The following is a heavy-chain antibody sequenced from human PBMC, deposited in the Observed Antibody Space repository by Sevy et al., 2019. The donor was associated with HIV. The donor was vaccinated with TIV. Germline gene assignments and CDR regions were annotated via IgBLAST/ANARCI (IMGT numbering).Heavy chain of an antibody. V-gene: IGHV3-11*06. CDR1: GFTFSDYY. D-gene: IGHD2-15*01. CDR3: ARGDCSGGSCYADY. CDR2: ISSSSSYT. J-gene: IGHJ4*02. Sequence: GGSLRLSCAASGFTFSDYYMSWIRQAPGKGLEWVSYISSSSSYTNYADSVKGRFTISRDNAKNSLNLQMNSLRAEDTAVYYCARGDCSGGSCYADYWGQGTLVTVSS.